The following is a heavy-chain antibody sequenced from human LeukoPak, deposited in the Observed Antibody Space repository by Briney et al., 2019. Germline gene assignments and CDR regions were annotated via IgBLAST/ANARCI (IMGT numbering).Heavy chain of an antibody. J-gene: IGHJ4*02. V-gene: IGHV4-34*01. CDR1: GGSFSGYY. Sequence: PSETPSLTCAVYGGSFSGYYWSWIRQPPGKGLEWIGEINHSGSTNYNPSLKSRVTISVDTSKNQFSLKLSSVTAADTAVYYCASLFGYWGQGTLVTVSS. CDR2: INHSGST. CDR3: ASLFGY.